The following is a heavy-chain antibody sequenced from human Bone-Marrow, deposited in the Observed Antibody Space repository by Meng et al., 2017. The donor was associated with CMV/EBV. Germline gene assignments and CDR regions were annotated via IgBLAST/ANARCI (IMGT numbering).Heavy chain of an antibody. J-gene: IGHJ3*02. V-gene: IGHV3-33*01. D-gene: IGHD3-9*01. Sequence: TFCGYGMPWARQAPGKCLEWLAVFLYDGPNKYSADSVKGRFPISRDNSKNTLYLQMHSLRAEDTAVYYCAGTLTYYDILTGKNAFDIWGQGTMVTVS. CDR1: TFCGYG. CDR3: AGTLTYYDILTGKNAFDI. CDR2: FLYDGPNK.